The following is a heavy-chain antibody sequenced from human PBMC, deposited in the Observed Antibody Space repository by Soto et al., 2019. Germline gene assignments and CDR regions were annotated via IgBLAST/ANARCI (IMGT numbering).Heavy chain of an antibody. J-gene: IGHJ5*02. CDR1: GFTFSSYA. CDR2: INSGGDNT. V-gene: IGHV3-23*01. CDR3: ARAVPAWFDP. Sequence: EVQLLESGGGLVQPGGSLRLSCTASGFTFSSYAMSRVRQAPGKGLEWVSGINSGGDNTYYADSVKGRFSISRDSSKNTVFLQMNSLRAEDTALYYCARAVPAWFDPSGQGALVTVSS.